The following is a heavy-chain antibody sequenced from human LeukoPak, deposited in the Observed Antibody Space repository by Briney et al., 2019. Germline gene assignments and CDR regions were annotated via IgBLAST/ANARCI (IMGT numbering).Heavy chain of an antibody. J-gene: IGHJ4*02. D-gene: IGHD1-26*01. CDR1: GGSIRSSYYY. CDR2: IYDSGST. CDR3: ARGGWELPEGYFDS. Sequence: SETLSLTCTVSGGSIRSSYYYWGWIRQPPGKGLEWIGSIYDSGSTYYNPSLKSRVTISVDTSKNQFSLKLNSVTAADTAVYYCARGGWELPEGYFDSWGQGTLVSVSS. V-gene: IGHV4-39*01.